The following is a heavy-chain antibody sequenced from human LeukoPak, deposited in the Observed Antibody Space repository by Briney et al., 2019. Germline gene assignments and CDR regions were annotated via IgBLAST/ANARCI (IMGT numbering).Heavy chain of an antibody. D-gene: IGHD6-13*01. Sequence: GGSLRLSCAASGFTVSRNYMSWVRQAPGKGLEWVSVIYSGGRTYYADSVKGRFTISRDNSKNTLYLQMNRLRAEDTAVYYCARAGPSSWHQFDYWGQGTLVTVSS. CDR2: IYSGGRT. V-gene: IGHV3-66*01. J-gene: IGHJ4*02. CDR1: GFTVSRNY. CDR3: ARAGPSSWHQFDY.